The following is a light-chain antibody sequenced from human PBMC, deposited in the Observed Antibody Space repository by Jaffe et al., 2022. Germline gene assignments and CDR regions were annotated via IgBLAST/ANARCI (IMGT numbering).Light chain of an antibody. CDR2: RNN. J-gene: IGLJ2*01. CDR3: AAWDDSLSGVV. Sequence: QSVVTQPPSASGTPGQRVTISCSGSSSNIGSNYVYWYQQLPGTAPKVLIYRNNQRPSGVPDRFSGSNSGTSASLAISGLRSEDEADYYCAAWDDSLSGVVFGGGTKLTVL. V-gene: IGLV1-47*01. CDR1: SSNIGSNY.